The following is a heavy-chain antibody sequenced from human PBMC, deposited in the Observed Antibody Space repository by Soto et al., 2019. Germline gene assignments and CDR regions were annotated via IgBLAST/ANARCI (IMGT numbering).Heavy chain of an antibody. V-gene: IGHV4-39*07. CDR2: IFYSGST. CDR3: ARANYFESSGPFDY. D-gene: IGHD3-22*01. CDR1: GGSIRSIGGY. J-gene: IGHJ4*02. Sequence: LETLSLTCTVSGGSIRSIGGYWGWIRQPPGKGLEWIGSIFYSGSTYYNPSLKSRVTISVDTSTKQFSLKVSSVTAADTAVYYCARANYFESSGPFDYWGPGTLVTGSS.